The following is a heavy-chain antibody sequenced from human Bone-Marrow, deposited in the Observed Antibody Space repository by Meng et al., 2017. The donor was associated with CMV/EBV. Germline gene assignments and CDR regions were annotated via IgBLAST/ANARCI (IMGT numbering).Heavy chain of an antibody. CDR3: ARDLNYYDTSGYYSYYYGMDV. CDR2: IKQDGSEK. Sequence: ESLKISCAASGFTFSSYSMNWVRQAPGKGLEWVANIKQDGSEKYYVDSVKGRFTISRDNAKNSLYLQMNSLRAEDTAVYYCARDLNYYDTSGYYSYYYGMDVWGQGTTVTVSS. D-gene: IGHD3-22*01. V-gene: IGHV3-7*01. CDR1: GFTFSSYS. J-gene: IGHJ6*02.